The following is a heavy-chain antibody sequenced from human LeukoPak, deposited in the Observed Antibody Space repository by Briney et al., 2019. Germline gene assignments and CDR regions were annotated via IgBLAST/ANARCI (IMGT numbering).Heavy chain of an antibody. Sequence: GESLKISCKGSGYSFTSYLIGLVRQMPGKGLEWMGIIYPGDSDTRYSPSFQGQVTISADNSTSTAYMQWSSLKASDTAMYYCARSNDIVVVRAAIGYWFDPWGQGTLVTVSS. CDR2: IYPGDSDT. J-gene: IGHJ5*02. CDR3: ARSNDIVVVRAAIGYWFDP. V-gene: IGHV5-51*01. CDR1: GYSFTSYL. D-gene: IGHD2-2*01.